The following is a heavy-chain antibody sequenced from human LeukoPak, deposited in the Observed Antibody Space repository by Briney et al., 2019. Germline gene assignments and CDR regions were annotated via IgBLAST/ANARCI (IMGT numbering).Heavy chain of an antibody. Sequence: SETLSLTCTVSGGSISSYYWSWIRQPPGKGLEWIGYIYYSGSTNYNPSLKSRVTISVDTSKNQFSLKLSSVTAADTAVYYCARVPAVAGSNAFDIWGPGTMVTVSS. V-gene: IGHV4-59*01. D-gene: IGHD6-19*01. CDR3: ARVPAVAGSNAFDI. CDR1: GGSISSYY. J-gene: IGHJ3*02. CDR2: IYYSGST.